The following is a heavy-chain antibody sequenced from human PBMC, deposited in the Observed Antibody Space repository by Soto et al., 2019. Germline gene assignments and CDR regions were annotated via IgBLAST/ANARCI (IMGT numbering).Heavy chain of an antibody. D-gene: IGHD3-22*01. CDR3: AHSLIGYYYDSSGSNWFDP. V-gene: IGHV2-5*02. J-gene: IGHJ5*02. CDR1: GFSLSTSGVG. Sequence: QITLKESGPTLVKPTQTLTLTCTFSGFSLSTSGVGVGWIRQPPGKALEWLALIYWADDKRYSPSLKSRLTITKDTSKNQVLLTMTNLDPVDTATYYCAHSLIGYYYDSSGSNWFDPWGQGTLVTVS. CDR2: IYWADDK.